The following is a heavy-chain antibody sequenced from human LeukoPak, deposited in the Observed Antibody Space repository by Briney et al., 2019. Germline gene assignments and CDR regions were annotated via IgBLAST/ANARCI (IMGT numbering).Heavy chain of an antibody. Sequence: GGSLRLSCAASGFTFSSYEMDWVRQAPGKGLEWVAFIRYDGSNKYYADSVKGRFTISRDNSKNTLYLQMNSLRAEDTAVYYCAKWEYCSSTSCSDPDFDYWGQGTLVTVSS. V-gene: IGHV3-30*02. D-gene: IGHD2-2*01. J-gene: IGHJ4*02. CDR3: AKWEYCSSTSCSDPDFDY. CDR1: GFTFSSYE. CDR2: IRYDGSNK.